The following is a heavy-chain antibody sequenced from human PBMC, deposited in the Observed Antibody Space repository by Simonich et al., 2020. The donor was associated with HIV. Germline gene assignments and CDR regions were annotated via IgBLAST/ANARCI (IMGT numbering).Heavy chain of an antibody. CDR2: ISGSGVST. D-gene: IGHD3-3*01. CDR1: GFTFSRYA. J-gene: IGHJ4*02. CDR3: AKDRYYNFWSGYYDY. V-gene: IGHV3-23*01. Sequence: EVQLLESGGGLVQPGGSLRLSCAASGFTFSRYAMSWVRQAPGKGLEWVSAISGSGVSTYYADSVKGRFTISRDNSKNTLYLQMNSLRAEDTAVYYCAKDRYYNFWSGYYDYWGQGTLVTVSS.